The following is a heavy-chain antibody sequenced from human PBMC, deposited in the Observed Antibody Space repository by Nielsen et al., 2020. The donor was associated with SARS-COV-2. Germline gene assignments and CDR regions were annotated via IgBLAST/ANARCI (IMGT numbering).Heavy chain of an antibody. Sequence: WIRQPPGKGLEWVAVISYDGSNKYYADSVKGRFTISRDNSKNTLYLQMNSLRAEDTAVYYCARDFEARGYSYGYFHYYYGMDVWGQGTTVTVSS. CDR3: ARDFEARGYSYGYFHYYYGMDV. D-gene: IGHD5-18*01. V-gene: IGHV3-30-3*01. CDR2: ISYDGSNK. J-gene: IGHJ6*02.